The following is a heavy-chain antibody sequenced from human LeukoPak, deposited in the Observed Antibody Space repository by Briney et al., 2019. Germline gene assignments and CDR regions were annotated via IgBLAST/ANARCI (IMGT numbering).Heavy chain of an antibody. CDR2: INPNSGGT. CDR1: GYTFTGYY. Sequence: ASVKVSCKASGYTFTGYYMHWVRQAPGQGLGWMGRINPNSGGTNYAQKFQGRVTMTRDTSISTAYMELSRLRSDDTAVYYCARKSGGINWFDPWGQGTLVTVSS. CDR3: ARKSGGINWFDP. J-gene: IGHJ5*02. D-gene: IGHD1-26*01. V-gene: IGHV1-2*06.